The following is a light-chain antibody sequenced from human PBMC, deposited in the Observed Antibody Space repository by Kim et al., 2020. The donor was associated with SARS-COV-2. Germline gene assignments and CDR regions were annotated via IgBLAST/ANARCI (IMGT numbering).Light chain of an antibody. V-gene: IGLV3-21*04. CDR3: QVWDTGSTHVV. J-gene: IGLJ2*01. CDR1: NIVTKS. Sequence: PGKTAKITCGGKNIVTKSVRCYHPKPGQAPVLVIYFDSDRPSGIPGRFSGSISGNTATLTISRVEAGDEADYYCQVWDTGSTHVVFGGGTKLTVL. CDR2: FDS.